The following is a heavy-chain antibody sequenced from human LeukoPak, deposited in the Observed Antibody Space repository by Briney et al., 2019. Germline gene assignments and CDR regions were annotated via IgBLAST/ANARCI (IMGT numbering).Heavy chain of an antibody. J-gene: IGHJ4*02. CDR1: GGSFSGYY. Sequence: SETLSLTCAVYGGSFSGYYWSWIRQPPGKGLEWIGEINHSGSTNYNPSLKSRVTISVDTSKNQFSLKLSSVTAADTAVYYCASLSPSLWFGESPGDYWGQGTLVTVSS. CDR2: INHSGST. V-gene: IGHV4-34*01. D-gene: IGHD3-10*01. CDR3: ASLSPSLWFGESPGDY.